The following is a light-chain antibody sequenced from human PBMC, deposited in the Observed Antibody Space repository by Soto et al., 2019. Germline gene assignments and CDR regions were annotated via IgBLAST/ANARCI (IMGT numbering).Light chain of an antibody. CDR2: SNN. J-gene: IGLJ2*01. V-gene: IGLV1-44*01. Sequence: QSVLTQPPSASGTPGQRVTISCSGSSSNIGSNTVNWYQQLPGTAPKLLIYSNNQRPSGVPDRFSGSKSGTSASLAISGLQSQDEADYYCAAWDDSLICREVFGGGTKLTVL. CDR1: SSNIGSNT. CDR3: AAWDDSLICREV.